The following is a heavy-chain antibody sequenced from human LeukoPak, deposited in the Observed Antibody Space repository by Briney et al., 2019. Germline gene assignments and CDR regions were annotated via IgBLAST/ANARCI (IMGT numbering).Heavy chain of an antibody. CDR2: ISSSGSTI. Sequence: GGSLRLSCAASGFTFSSYEMHWVRQAPGKGLEWVSYISSSGSTIYYADSVKGRFTISRDNAKNSLYLQMNSLRAEDTAAYYCARDLNWETYWGQGTLVSVSS. V-gene: IGHV3-48*03. J-gene: IGHJ4*02. CDR3: ARDLNWETY. CDR1: GFTFSSYE. D-gene: IGHD7-27*01.